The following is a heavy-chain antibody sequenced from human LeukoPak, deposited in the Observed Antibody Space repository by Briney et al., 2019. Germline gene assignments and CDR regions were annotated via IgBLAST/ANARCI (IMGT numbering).Heavy chain of an antibody. D-gene: IGHD5-12*01. V-gene: IGHV4-59*01. J-gene: IGHJ4*02. Sequence: SETLSLTCTVSGGSISNYYWSRIRQPPGKGLEWIGYIYHTGSTSYNPSLKSRVFMSVETSQNQFSLKVRSVTAADTAVYYCAREDSGYDYSPFYYWGQGILVTVSS. CDR2: IYHTGST. CDR3: AREDSGYDYSPFYY. CDR1: GGSISNYY.